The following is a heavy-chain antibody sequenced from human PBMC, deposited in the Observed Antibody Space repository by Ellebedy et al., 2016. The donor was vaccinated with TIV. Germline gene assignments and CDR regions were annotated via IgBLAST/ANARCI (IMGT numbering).Heavy chain of an antibody. Sequence: SETLSLXXLVSGYSIRSGYYWGWIRQPPGKGLEWIGSMYHSGSTYYSPSLRSRVTISVDTSKNQFSLKLTSVTAADTAVYYCVGDYSDTPNYFDFWGQGILVTVSS. CDR1: GYSIRSGYY. D-gene: IGHD1-26*01. V-gene: IGHV4-38-2*02. CDR2: MYHSGST. J-gene: IGHJ4*02. CDR3: VGDYSDTPNYFDF.